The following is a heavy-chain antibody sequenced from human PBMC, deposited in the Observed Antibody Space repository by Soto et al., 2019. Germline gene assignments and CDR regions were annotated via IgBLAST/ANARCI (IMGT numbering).Heavy chain of an antibody. Sequence: QVQLVESGGGVVQPGRSLRLSCAASGFTFSSYAMHWVRQAPGKGLEWVAVISYDGSNKYYADSVKGRFTISRDNSKNTLYLQMNSLRAEDTAVYYCARDSNYYHSSGYWAGDAFDIWGQGTMVTVSS. J-gene: IGHJ3*02. CDR1: GFTFSSYA. CDR3: ARDSNYYHSSGYWAGDAFDI. CDR2: ISYDGSNK. D-gene: IGHD3-22*01. V-gene: IGHV3-30-3*01.